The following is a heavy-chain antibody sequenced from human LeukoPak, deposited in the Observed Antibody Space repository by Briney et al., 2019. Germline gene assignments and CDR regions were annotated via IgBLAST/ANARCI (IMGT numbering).Heavy chain of an antibody. V-gene: IGHV1-2*02. Sequence: DSVKVSCKASGYTFTGYYIHWMRQAPGQGLEWMAWINPHSGAPNYSQKFQGRVTATRDASVSTAYLDLSSLTSDDTAVYYCARDKGKDYTVDYWGQGTLVIVSS. J-gene: IGHJ4*02. CDR2: INPHSGAP. CDR1: GYTFTGYY. CDR3: ARDKGKDYTVDY. D-gene: IGHD4-11*01.